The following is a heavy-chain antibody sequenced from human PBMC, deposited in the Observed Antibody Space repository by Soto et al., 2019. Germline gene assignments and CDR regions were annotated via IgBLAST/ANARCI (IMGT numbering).Heavy chain of an antibody. D-gene: IGHD2-21*01. CDR2: MGVTGDI. V-gene: IGHV3-13*01. CDR1: GFTFGSYD. Sequence: EVQLVESGGGLAQPGGSLRLSCAASGFTFGSYDFHWVRQPTGKGLEWVSAMGVTGDIYYSDSVKGRFTISRDNARNSLYLQMNSLRVEDTAVYYCAREYCGGGVCPGWFYLDHGGQGILVTVSS. J-gene: IGHJ4*02. CDR3: AREYCGGGVCPGWFYLDH.